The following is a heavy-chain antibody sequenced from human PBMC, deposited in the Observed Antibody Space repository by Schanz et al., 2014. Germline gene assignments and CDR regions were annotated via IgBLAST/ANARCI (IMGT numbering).Heavy chain of an antibody. Sequence: SCAASGFTVSSNYMSWVRQAPGKGLEWVGRIKSKTDGATKDYAAPVKGRFTISRDDTKNKLYLKRIRLKDEDTDFYYRSTDRCFPWLVPNLLDYGGPGTLVTVSP. V-gene: IGHV3-15*01. J-gene: IGHJ4*02. CDR1: GFTVSSNY. CDR2: IKSKTDGATK. CDR3: STDRCFPWLVPNLLDY. D-gene: IGHD6-19*01.